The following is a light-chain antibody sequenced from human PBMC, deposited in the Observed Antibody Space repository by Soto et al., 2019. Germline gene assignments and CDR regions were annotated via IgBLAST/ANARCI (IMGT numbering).Light chain of an antibody. J-gene: IGKJ4*01. CDR3: QHYNNWLT. CDR2: GAS. V-gene: IGKV3-15*01. Sequence: EMVMTQSPSTLSVSPGERATLSCWASQSISSNLAWYQQKPGQAPRLLIYGASIRATGIPVRFSGSGSGTAFTLTISSLQSEDFAVYYCQHYNNWLTFGGGTKVEIK. CDR1: QSISSN.